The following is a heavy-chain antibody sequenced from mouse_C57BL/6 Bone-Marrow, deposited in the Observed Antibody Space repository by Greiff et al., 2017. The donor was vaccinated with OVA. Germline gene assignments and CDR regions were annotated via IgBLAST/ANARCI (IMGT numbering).Heavy chain of an antibody. D-gene: IGHD6-1*01. CDR2: IYPRSGNT. CDR1: GYTFTSYG. CDR3: ARSLFDY. V-gene: IGHV1-81*01. J-gene: IGHJ2*01. Sequence: VHLVESGAELARPGASVKLSCKASGYTFTSYGISWVKQRTGKGLEWIGEIYPRSGNTYYNEKFKDKATLTADKSSSTAYMELRSLTSDDSAVYFCARSLFDYWGQGTTLTVSS.